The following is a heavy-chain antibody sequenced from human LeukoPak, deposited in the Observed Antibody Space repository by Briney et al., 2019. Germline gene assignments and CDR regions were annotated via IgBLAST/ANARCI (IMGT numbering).Heavy chain of an antibody. Sequence: SGGSLRLSCAASGFTVSSNYMSWVRQAPGKGLEWVSAISGSGGSTYYADSVKGRFTISRDNSKNTLYLQMNSLRAEDTAVYYCAKGLYCSGGSCYSAVFDYWGQGTLVTVSS. D-gene: IGHD2-15*01. CDR2: ISGSGGST. CDR3: AKGLYCSGGSCYSAVFDY. V-gene: IGHV3-23*01. CDR1: GFTVSSNY. J-gene: IGHJ4*02.